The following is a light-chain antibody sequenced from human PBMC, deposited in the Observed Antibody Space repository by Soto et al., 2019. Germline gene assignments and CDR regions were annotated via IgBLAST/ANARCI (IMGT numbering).Light chain of an antibody. CDR1: QSISSY. CDR2: AES. Sequence: DLPMTQAPSSMSEYVVERVTISCRASQSISSYLNWYQQKPGKAPKLLIYAESSLQSGVPSRFSGSGSGTDCTLTISSMQPEEVATDYGQPRYSNPQTVGKGTKVDI. J-gene: IGKJ1*01. V-gene: IGKV1-39*01. CDR3: QPRYSNPQT.